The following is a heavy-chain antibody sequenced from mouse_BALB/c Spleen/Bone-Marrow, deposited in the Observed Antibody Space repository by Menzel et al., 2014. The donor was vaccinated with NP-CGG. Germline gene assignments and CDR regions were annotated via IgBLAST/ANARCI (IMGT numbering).Heavy chain of an antibody. CDR1: GFTFTDHY. CDR2: IRNKANGYTT. V-gene: IGHV7-3*02. J-gene: IGHJ2*01. Sequence: DVQLQESGGGLVQPGGFLRLSCATSGFTFTDHYVSWVRQPPGKALEWLGFIRNKANGYTTEYSASVKGRFTISRDNSQSIVYLQMNTLRAKDSATYYYARDYSYYFDYWGQGTTLTVSS. D-gene: IGHD2-1*01. CDR3: ARDYSYYFDY.